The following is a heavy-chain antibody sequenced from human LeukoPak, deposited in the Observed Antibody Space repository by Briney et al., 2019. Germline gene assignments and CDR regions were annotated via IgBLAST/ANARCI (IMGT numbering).Heavy chain of an antibody. CDR3: ASWSSSPPYYYYYMDV. D-gene: IGHD6-6*01. CDR1: GYTFTGYY. J-gene: IGHJ6*03. CDR2: INPNSGGT. V-gene: IGHV1-2*02. Sequence: ASVKVSCKASGYTFTGYYMHWVRQAPGQGLEWMGWINPNSGGTNYAQKFQGRVTMTRDTSISTAYMELSRLRSGDTAVYYCASWSSSPPYYYYYMDVWGKGTTVTVSS.